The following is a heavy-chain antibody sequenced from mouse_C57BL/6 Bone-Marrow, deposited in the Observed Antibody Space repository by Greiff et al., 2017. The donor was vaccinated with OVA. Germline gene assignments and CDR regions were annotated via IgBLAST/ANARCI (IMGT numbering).Heavy chain of an antibody. Sequence: VQLQQSGAELVRPGASVKLSCTASGFNIKDDYMHWVKQRPEQGLEWIGWIDPENGDTEYASKFQGKATITADTSSNTAYLQLSSLTSEDTAVYSCTTRDYFDYWGQGTTLTVSS. J-gene: IGHJ2*01. CDR1: GFNIKDDY. CDR2: IDPENGDT. V-gene: IGHV14-4*01. CDR3: TTRDYFDY.